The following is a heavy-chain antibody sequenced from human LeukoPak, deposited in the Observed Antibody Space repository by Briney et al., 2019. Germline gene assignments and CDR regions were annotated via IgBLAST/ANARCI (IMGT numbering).Heavy chain of an antibody. CDR1: GYTFTSYG. D-gene: IGHD3-10*01. Sequence: ASVKVSCKASGYTFTSYGISWVRQAPGQGLEWMGWISAYNGNTNYAQKLQGRVTITRDTSASTAYYCARDRFYGSGTYNHFDSWGQGAQVTVSS. J-gene: IGHJ4*02. CDR3: DS. CDR2: ISAYNGNT. V-gene: IGHV1-18*01.